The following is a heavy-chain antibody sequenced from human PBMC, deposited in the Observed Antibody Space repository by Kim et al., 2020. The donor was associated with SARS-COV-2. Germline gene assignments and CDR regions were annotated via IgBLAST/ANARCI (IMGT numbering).Heavy chain of an antibody. CDR2: VTSDGSST. CDR3: AILSTGCVGTNLNS. Sequence: GGSLRLSCVASGFTFSSYWMHWVRQAPGKGLVWVSRVTSDGSSTSYADSVKGRFTISRDNARNTRYLQMKSLRTEDTAVYSCAILSTGCVGTNLNSWG. CDR1: GFTFSSYW. D-gene: IGHD1-26*01. J-gene: IGHJ5*01. V-gene: IGHV3-74*01.